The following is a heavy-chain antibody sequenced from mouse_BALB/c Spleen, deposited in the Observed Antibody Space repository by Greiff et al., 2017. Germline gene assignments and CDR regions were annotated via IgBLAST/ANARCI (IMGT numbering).Heavy chain of an antibody. J-gene: IGHJ4*01. Sequence: QVQLQQSGAELVKPGASVKLSCKASGYTFTSYYMYWVKQRPGQGLEWIGEILPGSGSTNYNEKFKGKATFTADTSSNTAYMQLSSLTSEDSAVYYCARGLLRPPYYAMDYWGQGTSVTVSS. CDR2: ILPGSGST. CDR1: GYTFTSYY. CDR3: ARGLLRPPYYAMDY. D-gene: IGHD2-3*01. V-gene: IGHV1-9*01.